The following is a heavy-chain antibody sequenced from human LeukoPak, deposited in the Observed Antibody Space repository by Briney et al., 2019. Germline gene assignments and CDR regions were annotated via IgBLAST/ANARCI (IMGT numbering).Heavy chain of an antibody. D-gene: IGHD6-19*01. CDR1: GFTVSSNY. V-gene: IGHV3-71*01. CDR2: IRSKSYTGTT. CDR3: ARALRLAVAGVRYYFDY. Sequence: GGSLRLSCAASGFTVSSNYMSWVRQAPGKGLEWVGFIRSKSYTGTTDYAASVKGRFTVSRDDSKSVAYLQMNSLKAEDTAVYYCARALRLAVAGVRYYFDYWGQGTLVTASS. J-gene: IGHJ4*02.